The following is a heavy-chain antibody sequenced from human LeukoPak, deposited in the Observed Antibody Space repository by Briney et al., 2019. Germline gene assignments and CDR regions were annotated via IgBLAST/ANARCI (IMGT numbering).Heavy chain of an antibody. CDR3: ARSQDGSGSYFYYFYIDV. V-gene: IGHV3-30*03. D-gene: IGHD3-10*01. J-gene: IGHJ6*03. Sequence: GGSLRLSCAASGFTFSNYSMHWVRQAPGKGLDWVAVISYDGSNKYYADSVKGRFTGSRDNSKNILYLQMNSLRAEDTAVYYCARSQDGSGSYFYYFYIDVWGKGTTV. CDR2: ISYDGSNK. CDR1: GFTFSNYS.